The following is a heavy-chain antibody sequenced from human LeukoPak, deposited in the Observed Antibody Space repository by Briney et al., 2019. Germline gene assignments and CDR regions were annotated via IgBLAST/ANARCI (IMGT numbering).Heavy chain of an antibody. D-gene: IGHD3/OR15-3a*01. CDR3: ARSRSKNLYYFDY. Sequence: GGSLRLSRAASGFTFSSYWMSWVRQAPGKGLEWVANIKQDGSEKYYVDSVKGRFTISRDNAKNSLYLQMNSLRAEDTAVYYCARSRSKNLYYFDYWGQGTLVTVSS. CDR1: GFTFSSYW. CDR2: IKQDGSEK. V-gene: IGHV3-7*01. J-gene: IGHJ4*02.